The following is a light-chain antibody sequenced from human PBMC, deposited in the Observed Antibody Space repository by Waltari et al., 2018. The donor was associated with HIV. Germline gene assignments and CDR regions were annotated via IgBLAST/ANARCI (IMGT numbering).Light chain of an antibody. CDR1: QSFSSY. V-gene: IGKV3-11*01. Sequence: EIVLTQSPATLTLSPGERATLSCRASQSFSSYLAWYQQKPGQATRLRIYGASSRATGIPARFSGSGSGTDFTLTISSLEPGDFGVYYCHQRSNWPITFGQGTRLEIK. CDR2: GAS. CDR3: HQRSNWPIT. J-gene: IGKJ5*01.